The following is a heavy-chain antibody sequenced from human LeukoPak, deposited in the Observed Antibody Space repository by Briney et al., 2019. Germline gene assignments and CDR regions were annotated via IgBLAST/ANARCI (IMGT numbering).Heavy chain of an antibody. Sequence: SQTLSLTCAVSGGSISSGGYSWSWIRQPPGKGLEWIGYIYHSGSTNYNPSLKSRVTISVDTSKNQFSLKLSSVTAADTAVYYCARAIVGATTRFDYWGQGTLVTVSS. CDR3: ARAIVGATTRFDY. V-gene: IGHV4-30-2*01. J-gene: IGHJ4*02. D-gene: IGHD1-26*01. CDR2: IYHSGST. CDR1: GGSISSGGYS.